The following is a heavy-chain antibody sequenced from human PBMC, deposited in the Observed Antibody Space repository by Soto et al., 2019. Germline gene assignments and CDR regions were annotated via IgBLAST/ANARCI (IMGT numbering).Heavy chain of an antibody. Sequence: EVPLVESGGGLVQPGGSLRVSCAVYGFTFSSCWMSWVRQAPGKGLEWVANIRQDGSEKYYVDSVKGRFTISRDNAKNSLFLQMNSLRAEDTAVYYCARSYPAYSSNPFDYWGQGTLVTVSS. CDR3: ARSYPAYSSNPFDY. CDR1: GFTFSSCW. D-gene: IGHD1-26*01. J-gene: IGHJ4*02. CDR2: IRQDGSEK. V-gene: IGHV3-7*01.